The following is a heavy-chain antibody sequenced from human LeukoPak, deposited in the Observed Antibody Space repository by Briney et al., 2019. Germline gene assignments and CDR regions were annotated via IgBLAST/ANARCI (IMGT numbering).Heavy chain of an antibody. CDR2: ISYDGSNK. CDR1: GFTFSSYA. CDR3: ARDGPGNYGMDV. J-gene: IGHJ6*02. V-gene: IGHV3-30-3*01. Sequence: GGSLRLSCAASGFTFSSYAMHWVRQAPGKGLEWVAVISYDGSNKYYADSVKGRFTISRDNSKNTLYLQMNSLRAEDTAVYYCARDGPGNYGMDVWGQGSTVTVSS. D-gene: IGHD1-1*01.